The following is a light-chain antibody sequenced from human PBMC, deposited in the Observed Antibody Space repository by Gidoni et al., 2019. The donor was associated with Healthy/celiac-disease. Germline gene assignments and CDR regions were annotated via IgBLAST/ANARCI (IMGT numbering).Light chain of an antibody. V-gene: IGKV1-27*01. CDR1: QGISNY. CDR3: QKYNSAPET. Sequence: DIQITPSPSYLSASVGDRVTITCRASQGISNYLAWYQQKPVKVPKLLIYAASTLQSGVPSRFSGSGSGTDFTFTISSLQPEDVATYYCQKYNSAPETFGQGTKVEIK. CDR2: AAS. J-gene: IGKJ1*01.